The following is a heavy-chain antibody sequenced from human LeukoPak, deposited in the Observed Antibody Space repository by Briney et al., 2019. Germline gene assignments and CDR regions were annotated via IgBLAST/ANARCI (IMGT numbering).Heavy chain of an antibody. J-gene: IGHJ4*02. V-gene: IGHV3-48*01. D-gene: IGHD1-20*01. CDR1: GFTFSSYN. Sequence: GRSPRLSCAASGFTFSSYNMNWVRQAPGRGLEWLSYISVGSNNMFYADSVKGRFTISRDNADNSLYLQMNTLRAEDTAVYYCVRVAGHRANWRTKIDYWGQETLVTVSS. CDR2: ISVGSNNM. CDR3: VRVAGHRANWRTKIDY.